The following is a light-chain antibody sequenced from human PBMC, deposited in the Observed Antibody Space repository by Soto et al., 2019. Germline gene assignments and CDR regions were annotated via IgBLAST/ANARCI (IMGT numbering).Light chain of an antibody. J-gene: IGKJ1*01. CDR1: QSVGKY. CDR2: GAS. CDR3: QQYNNWPRT. Sequence: EIVLTHSPATLSLSPCERATLSFRASQSVGKYLAWYQQKPGQAPRLLIYGASNRATGVPDRFSGSGSGTDFTLTISRLEPEDFAVYFCQQYNNWPRTFGQGTKVDIK. V-gene: IGKV3-11*01.